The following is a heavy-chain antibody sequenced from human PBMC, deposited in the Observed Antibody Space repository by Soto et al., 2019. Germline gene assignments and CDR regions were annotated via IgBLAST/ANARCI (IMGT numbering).Heavy chain of an antibody. Sequence: QVQLVESGGGVVQPGRSLRLSCAASGFTFSSYGMHWVRQAPGKGLEWVAVISYDGSNKYYADSVKSRFTISRDNSKNTLYLHMNSLRAAVTVWYYCANILQLGAYGYYYYGMDVRAKGPRSPSP. V-gene: IGHV3-30*18. CDR1: GFTFSSYG. J-gene: IGHJ6*02. CDR2: ISYDGSNK. CDR3: ANILQLGAYGYYYYGMDV. D-gene: IGHD2-15*01.